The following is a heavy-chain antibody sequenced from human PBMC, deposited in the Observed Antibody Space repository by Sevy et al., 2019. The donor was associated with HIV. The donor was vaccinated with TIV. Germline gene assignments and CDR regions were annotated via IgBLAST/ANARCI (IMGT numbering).Heavy chain of an antibody. D-gene: IGHD2-8*01. CDR1: GFSFSHYA. CDR3: ARVAVSYCTNDCYHRFDY. CDR2: ISYDGTYK. V-gene: IGHV3-30-3*01. J-gene: IGHJ4*02. Sequence: GGSLRLSCAVSGFSFSHYAFHWGRQAPGKGLEWVSLISYDGTYKYYADSVKGRFTISRDNSKNTLYLQMNSLRGNDTAVYYCARVAVSYCTNDCYHRFDYWGPGALVTVSS.